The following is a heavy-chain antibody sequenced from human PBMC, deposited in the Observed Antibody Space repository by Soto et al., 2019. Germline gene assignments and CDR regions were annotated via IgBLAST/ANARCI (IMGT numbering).Heavy chain of an antibody. D-gene: IGHD5-12*01. V-gene: IGHV4-31*03. J-gene: IGHJ4*02. CDR1: GGSIISGGYY. CDR3: ARMRDSGSENFDY. CDR2: IYYSGST. Sequence: SETLSLTCTVSGGSIISGGYYWILIRQHPGKGLEWIGYIYYSGSTYYNPSLKSRVTISVDTSKNQFSLKLSSVTAADTAVYYCARMRDSGSENFDYWGQGTLVTVSS.